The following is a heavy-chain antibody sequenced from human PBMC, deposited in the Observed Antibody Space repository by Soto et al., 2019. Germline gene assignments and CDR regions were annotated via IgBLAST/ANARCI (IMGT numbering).Heavy chain of an antibody. CDR1: GGSFSGYY. J-gene: IGHJ4*02. CDR2: INHSGIT. V-gene: IGHV4-34*01. Sequence: PSETLSRTCAVYGGSFSGYYCSWIRQPPWKGLEWSGEINHSGITNYNPSLKSRVTISVDTSKNHFSLKLSSVTAADTAVYYSARVPTYQENPDDYWGKWPIVTVCS. CDR3: ARVPTYQENPDDY. D-gene: IGHD2-2*01.